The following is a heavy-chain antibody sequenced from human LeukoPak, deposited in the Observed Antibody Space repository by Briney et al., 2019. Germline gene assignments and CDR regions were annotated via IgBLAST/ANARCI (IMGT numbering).Heavy chain of an antibody. CDR3: AIGHTISETRYFDY. V-gene: IGHV4-34*01. CDR1: GGSFSTYY. CDR2: INHRGDT. D-gene: IGHD1-7*01. J-gene: IGHJ4*02. Sequence: SETLSLTCAVYGGSFSTYYWSWIRQSPGKGLEWIAEINHRGDTNYNPSVKSRVTISVDTSKNQFSLKVSSLTAADTAVYYCAIGHTISETRYFDYWGQGTLVTVSS.